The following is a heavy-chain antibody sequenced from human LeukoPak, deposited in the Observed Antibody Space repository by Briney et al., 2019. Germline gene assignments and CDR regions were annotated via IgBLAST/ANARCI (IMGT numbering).Heavy chain of an antibody. D-gene: IGHD6-19*01. Sequence: SETLSLTCAVYGGSFSGYYWNWIRQPPGKGLEWIGEINHSGSTNYNPSLKSRVTISVDTSKNQFSLKLSSVTAADTAVYYCACTAGDWSQGTLVTVSS. CDR3: ACTAGD. CDR1: GGSFSGYY. J-gene: IGHJ4*02. CDR2: INHSGST. V-gene: IGHV4-34*01.